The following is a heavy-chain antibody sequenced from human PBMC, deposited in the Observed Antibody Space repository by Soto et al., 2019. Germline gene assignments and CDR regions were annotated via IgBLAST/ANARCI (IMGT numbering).Heavy chain of an antibody. V-gene: IGHV5-10-1*01. CDR2: IDPSDSQT. CDR1: VYSFAGYW. D-gene: IGHD3-22*01. CDR3: ARQIYDSDTGPNFQYYFDS. J-gene: IGHJ4*02. Sequence: GECLKISCKGSVYSFAGYWITWVRQKPGKGLEWMGRIDPSDSQTYYSPSFRGHVTISVTKSITTVFLQWSSLRASDTAMYYCARQIYDSDTGPNFQYYFDSWDQGTPVTVSS.